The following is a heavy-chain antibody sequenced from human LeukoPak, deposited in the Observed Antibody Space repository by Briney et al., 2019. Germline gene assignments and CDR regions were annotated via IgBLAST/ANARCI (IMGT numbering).Heavy chain of an antibody. V-gene: IGHV1-18*01. D-gene: IGHD3-22*01. J-gene: IGHJ4*02. CDR2: ISTYNGNT. CDR3: ARFTSGYYGYFDY. CDR1: GYTFTCYG. Sequence: ASVKVSCKASGYTFTCYGISWVRQAPGQGLEWTGWISTYNGNTDYAQKFQGRVTMTRDTSISTAYMELSRLRSDDTAVYFCARFTSGYYGYFDYWGQGTLVTVSS.